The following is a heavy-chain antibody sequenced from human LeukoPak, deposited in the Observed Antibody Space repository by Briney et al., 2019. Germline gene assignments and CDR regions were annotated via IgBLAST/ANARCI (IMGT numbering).Heavy chain of an antibody. V-gene: IGHV1-18*01. CDR2: ISGYNANT. CDR1: GYTFTNYG. J-gene: IGHJ4*02. Sequence: ASVKVSCKASGYTFTNYGISWVRQAPGQGLEWMGWISGYNANTNYVQKFQGRVTMTTDTSTHTAYMELRSLRSDDTAVYYCARDIRRWANYYGSGALGYWGQGTLVTVSS. CDR3: ARDIRRWANYYGSGALGY. D-gene: IGHD3-10*01.